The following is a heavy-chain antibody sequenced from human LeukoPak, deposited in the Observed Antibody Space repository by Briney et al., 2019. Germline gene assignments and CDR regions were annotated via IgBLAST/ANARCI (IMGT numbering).Heavy chain of an antibody. V-gene: IGHV4-59*08. CDR3: DRGNRYYYYRMDV. CDR2: IYYTGST. J-gene: IGHJ6*02. D-gene: IGHD1-14*01. Sequence: SETLSLTCTVSGGFISIYYWRWIRQPPRRVLGWVGYIYYTGSTNYNPSLKSRVTISVDTSKNQFPLKLSSVTAADTAVYYCDRGNRYYYYRMDVWGQGTTVTVSS. CDR1: GGFISIYY.